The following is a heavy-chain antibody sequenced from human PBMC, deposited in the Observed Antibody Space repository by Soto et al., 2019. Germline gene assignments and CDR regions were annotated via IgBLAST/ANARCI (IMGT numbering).Heavy chain of an antibody. D-gene: IGHD2-15*01. Sequence: SETLSLTCAVYGGSFIGYYWSWIRQPPGKGLEWIGEINHSGSTNYNPSLKSRVTISVDTSKNQFSLKLSSVTAADTAVYYCARGGYSLGYCSGGSCRPHFGYWGQGTLVTVSS. CDR1: GGSFIGYY. CDR3: ARGGYSLGYCSGGSCRPHFGY. V-gene: IGHV4-34*01. CDR2: INHSGST. J-gene: IGHJ4*02.